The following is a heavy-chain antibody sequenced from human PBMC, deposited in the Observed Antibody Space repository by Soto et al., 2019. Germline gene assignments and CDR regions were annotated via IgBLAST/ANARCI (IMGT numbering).Heavy chain of an antibody. CDR3: AREGRKEQQLVRVGAFDI. J-gene: IGHJ3*02. Sequence: EVQLVESGGGLIQPGGSLRLSCAASGFTVSSNYMSWVRPAPGKGLEWVSVIYSGGSTYYADSVKGRFTISRDNSKHTLYLQMNSLRAEDTAVYYCAREGRKEQQLVRVGAFDIWGQGTMVTVSS. D-gene: IGHD6-13*01. CDR2: IYSGGST. V-gene: IGHV3-53*01. CDR1: GFTVSSNY.